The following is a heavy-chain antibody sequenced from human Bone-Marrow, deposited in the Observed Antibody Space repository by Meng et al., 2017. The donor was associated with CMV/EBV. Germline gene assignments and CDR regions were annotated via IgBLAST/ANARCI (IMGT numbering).Heavy chain of an antibody. CDR2: ISYDGSNK. V-gene: IGHV3-30*04. Sequence: GESLKISCAASGFTFSSYAMHWVRQAPGKGLEWVAVISYDGSNKYYADSVKGRFTISRDNSKNTLYLQMNSLRAEDTPVYYCARDKKHGHPGSQYYYYYGMDVWGQGTTVTVSS. CDR1: GFTFSSYA. D-gene: IGHD2/OR15-2a*01. CDR3: ARDKKHGHPGSQYYYYYGMDV. J-gene: IGHJ6*02.